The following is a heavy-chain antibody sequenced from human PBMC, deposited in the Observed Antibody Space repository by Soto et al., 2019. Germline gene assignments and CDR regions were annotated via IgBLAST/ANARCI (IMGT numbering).Heavy chain of an antibody. D-gene: IGHD1-26*01. J-gene: IGHJ3*02. CDR1: GFTFSSYA. CDR3: ASLRIVGATAFDI. V-gene: IGHV3-30-3*01. CDR2: ISYDGSNK. Sequence: GGSLRLSCAASGFTFSSYAMHWVRQAPGKGLEWVAVISYDGSNKYYADSVKGRFTISRDNSKNTLYLQMNSLRAEDTAVYYCASLRIVGATAFDIWGQGTMVTVSS.